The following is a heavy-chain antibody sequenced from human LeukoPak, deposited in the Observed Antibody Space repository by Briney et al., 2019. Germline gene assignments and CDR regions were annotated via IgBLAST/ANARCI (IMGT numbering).Heavy chain of an antibody. J-gene: IGHJ4*02. CDR2: ITHSGST. D-gene: IGHD3-22*01. V-gene: IGHV4-34*01. CDR1: GGSFSGYY. CDR3: ARGSSGYYYDFDY. Sequence: SETLSLTCAVYGGSFSGYYWSWIRQPPGKGLGWIGEITHSGSTTYNPSLKSRVTISVGTSKNQFSLKLSSVTAADTAVYYCARGSSGYYYDFDYWGQGTLVTVSS.